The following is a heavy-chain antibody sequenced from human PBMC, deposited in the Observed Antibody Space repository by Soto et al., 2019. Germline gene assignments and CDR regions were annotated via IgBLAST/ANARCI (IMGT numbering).Heavy chain of an antibody. CDR2: ISGSGGST. Sequence: GGSLRLSCAASGFTFDEFGMSWVRQVPGKGLEWVSAISGSGGSTYYADSVKGRFTISRDNSKNTLYLQMNSLRAEDTAVYYCAKSGKYSSGWYDLLYAFDIWGQGTMVTVSS. V-gene: IGHV3-23*01. CDR1: GFTFDEFG. D-gene: IGHD6-19*01. J-gene: IGHJ3*02. CDR3: AKSGKYSSGWYDLLYAFDI.